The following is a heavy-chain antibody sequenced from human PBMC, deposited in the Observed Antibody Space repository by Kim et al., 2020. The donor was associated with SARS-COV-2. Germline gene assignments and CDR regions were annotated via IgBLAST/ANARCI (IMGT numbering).Heavy chain of an antibody. Sequence: GGSPRLSCAASGFTFSSYGMHWVRQAPGKGLEWVVVISYDGSNKYYADSVKGRFTISRDNSKNTLYLQMNSLRAEDTAVYYCARAYSGNYHTYYYYYGMDVWGQGTTVTVSS. CDR3: ARAYSGNYHTYYYYYGMDV. J-gene: IGHJ6*02. D-gene: IGHD4-4*01. CDR1: GFTFSSYG. V-gene: IGHV3-30-3*01. CDR2: ISYDGSNK.